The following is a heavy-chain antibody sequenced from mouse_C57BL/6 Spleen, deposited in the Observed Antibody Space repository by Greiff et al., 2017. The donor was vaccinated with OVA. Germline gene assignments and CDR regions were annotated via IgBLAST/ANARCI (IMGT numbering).Heavy chain of an antibody. J-gene: IGHJ2*01. V-gene: IGHV1-53*01. CDR3: AREGNYVGYFDY. CDR2: INPSNGGT. D-gene: IGHD2-1*01. Sequence: VQLQQSGTELVKPGASVKLSCKASGYTFTSYWMHWVKQRPGQGLEWIGNINPSNGGTNYNEKFKSKATLTVDKSSSTAYMQLSSLTSEDSAVYYCAREGNYVGYFDYWGQGTTLTVSS. CDR1: GYTFTSYW.